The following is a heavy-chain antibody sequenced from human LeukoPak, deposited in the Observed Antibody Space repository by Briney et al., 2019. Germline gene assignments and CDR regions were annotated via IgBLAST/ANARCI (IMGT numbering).Heavy chain of an antibody. CDR2: ISGSGGSS. CDR1: GFTFSSSW. V-gene: IGHV3-23*01. CDR3: AKDPGAYYFDY. D-gene: IGHD1-14*01. Sequence: PGGSLRLSCAASGFTFSSSWMHWVRQAPGKGLEWVSAISGSGGSSYYAGSVKGRFTISRDNSKNTLYLQMNSLRAEDTAVYYCAKDPGAYYFDYWGQGTLVTVSS. J-gene: IGHJ4*02.